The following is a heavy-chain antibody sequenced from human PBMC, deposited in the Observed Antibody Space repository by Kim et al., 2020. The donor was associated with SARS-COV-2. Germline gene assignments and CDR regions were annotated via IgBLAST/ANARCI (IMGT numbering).Heavy chain of an antibody. V-gene: IGHV4-31*03. CDR2: IYYSGST. D-gene: IGHD3-10*01. CDR3: AREGAYGSGSYLPSSWFDP. Sequence: SETLSLTCTVSGGSISSGGYYWSWIRQHPGKGLEWIGYIYYSGSTYYNPSLKSRVTISVDTSKNQFSLKLSSVTAADTAVYYCAREGAYGSGSYLPSSWFDPWGQGTLVTVSS. J-gene: IGHJ5*02. CDR1: GGSISSGGYY.